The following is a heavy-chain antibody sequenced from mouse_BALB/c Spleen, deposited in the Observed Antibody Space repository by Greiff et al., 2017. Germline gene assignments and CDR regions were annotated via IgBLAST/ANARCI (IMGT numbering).Heavy chain of an antibody. Sequence: EVKVEESGGGLVQPGGSRKLSCAASGFTFSSFGMHWVRQAPEKGLEWVAYISSGSSTIYYADTVKGRFTISRDNPKNTLFLQMTSLRSEDTAMYYCARSRDSYAMDYWGQGTSVTVSS. CDR1: GFTFSSFG. CDR2: ISSGSSTI. CDR3: ARSRDSYAMDY. J-gene: IGHJ4*01. V-gene: IGHV5-17*02.